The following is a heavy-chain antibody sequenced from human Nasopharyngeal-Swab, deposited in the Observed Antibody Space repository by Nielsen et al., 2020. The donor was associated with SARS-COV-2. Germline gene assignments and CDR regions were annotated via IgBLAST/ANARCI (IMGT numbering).Heavy chain of an antibody. Sequence: GGSLRLSCAVSGLTVSSTYMSWVRQAPGKGLERVSVTEIGGTTHYADSVKGRFSTSRDSSTNTLYLQMNNVRAEDTAVYYCARDLGGGYCTTTNCPGSWGQGTLVTVSS. V-gene: IGHV3-53*01. J-gene: IGHJ1*01. CDR1: GLTVSSTY. CDR3: ARDLGGGYCTTTNCPGS. CDR2: TEIGGTT. D-gene: IGHD2-2*01.